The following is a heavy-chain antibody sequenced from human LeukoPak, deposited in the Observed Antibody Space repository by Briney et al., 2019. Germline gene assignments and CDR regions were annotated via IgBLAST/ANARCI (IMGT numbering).Heavy chain of an antibody. D-gene: IGHD4-17*01. J-gene: IGHJ4*02. V-gene: IGHV4-34*01. CDR3: ARARARDDYGDFQFDY. CDR1: GGSFSGYY. CDR2: INHSGST. Sequence: SETLSLTCAVYGGSFSGYYWSWIRQPPGKGLEWIGEINHSGSTNYNPSLKSRVTISVDTSMNQFSLKLSSVTAADTAVYYCARARARDDYGDFQFDYWGQGTLVTVSS.